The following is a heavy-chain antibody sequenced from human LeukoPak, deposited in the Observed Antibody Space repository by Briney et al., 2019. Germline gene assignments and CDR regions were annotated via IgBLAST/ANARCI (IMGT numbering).Heavy chain of an antibody. CDR2: IRSSGSPI. Sequence: PGGSLRLSCAASGFTFSSYSMNWVRQAPGKGLEWVSYIRSSGSPIYYADSARGRFTISRDNAKNSLYLQMNSLRDEDTAVYYCVRDPDALDFWGQGTPVTVSS. CDR1: GFTFSSYS. V-gene: IGHV3-48*02. J-gene: IGHJ4*02. CDR3: VRDPDALDF.